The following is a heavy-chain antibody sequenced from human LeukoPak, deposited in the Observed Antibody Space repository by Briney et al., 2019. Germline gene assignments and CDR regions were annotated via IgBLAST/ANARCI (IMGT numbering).Heavy chain of an antibody. CDR2: ISSSSSYT. Sequence: GGSLRLSCAASGFTFSDYYMSWIRQAPGKGLEWVASISSSSSYTNYADSVKGRFTISRDNAEKSVYLQMSSLRAEDAAVYYCAREIPMVADAFDIWGQGTMVTVSS. J-gene: IGHJ3*02. D-gene: IGHD4/OR15-4a*01. CDR1: GFTFSDYY. V-gene: IGHV3-11*05. CDR3: AREIPMVADAFDI.